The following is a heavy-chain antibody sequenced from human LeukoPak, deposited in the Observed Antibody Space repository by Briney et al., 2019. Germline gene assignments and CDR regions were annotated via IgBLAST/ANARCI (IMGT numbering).Heavy chain of an antibody. CDR3: AREQDYADYGLFDY. CDR1: GYTFTSYY. Sequence: ASVKVSCKASGYTFTSYYMHWVRQAPGQGLEWMGIINPSGGSTSYAQKFQGRVTMTRDTSISTAYMELSRLRSDDTAVYYCAREQDYADYGLFDYWGQGTLFTVSS. D-gene: IGHD4-17*01. V-gene: IGHV1-46*01. J-gene: IGHJ4*02. CDR2: INPSGGST.